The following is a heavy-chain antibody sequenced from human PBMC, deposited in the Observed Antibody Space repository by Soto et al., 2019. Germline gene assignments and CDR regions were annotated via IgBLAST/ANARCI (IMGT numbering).Heavy chain of an antibody. CDR3: ARDSMYYDILSPIREFDP. CDR1: GGTFSSYA. J-gene: IGHJ5*02. Sequence: QVQLVQSGAEVKKPGSSVKVSCKASGGTFSSYAISWVRQAPGQGLEWMGGIIPIFGTANYAQKFQGRVTITADESTSTAYRELSSLRSEDTAVYYCARDSMYYDILSPIREFDPWGQGTLVTVSS. D-gene: IGHD3-9*01. V-gene: IGHV1-69*01. CDR2: IIPIFGTA.